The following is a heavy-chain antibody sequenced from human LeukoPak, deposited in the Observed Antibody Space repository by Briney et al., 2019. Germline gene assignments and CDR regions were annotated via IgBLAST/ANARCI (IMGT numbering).Heavy chain of an antibody. V-gene: IGHV3-74*01. Sequence: PGGSLRLSCAASGFTVSSYRMYWVRQAPGKGLVWVSRINSDGSSRSYADSVKGRFTISRDNAKNTLYLQMNSLRAEDTAVYYCAIYYSVRGEYDYWGQGTLVTVSS. CDR1: GFTVSSYR. CDR3: AIYYSVRGEYDY. D-gene: IGHD3-10*01. CDR2: INSDGSSR. J-gene: IGHJ4*02.